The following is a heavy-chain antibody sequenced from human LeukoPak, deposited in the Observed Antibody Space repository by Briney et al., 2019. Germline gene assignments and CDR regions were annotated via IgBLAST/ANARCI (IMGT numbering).Heavy chain of an antibody. CDR3: SREEKVGELLADF. CDR2: INHRGST. Sequence: SETLSLTCAVYGGSFSDYCWAWFRQPPGKGPEWIAAINHRGSTDYNPSLKSRVTISVDTSKKQFSLKLSSVTAADTAVYYCSREEKVGELLADFWGQGTLVTVSS. CDR1: GGSFSDYC. J-gene: IGHJ4*02. D-gene: IGHD1-26*01. V-gene: IGHV4-34*01.